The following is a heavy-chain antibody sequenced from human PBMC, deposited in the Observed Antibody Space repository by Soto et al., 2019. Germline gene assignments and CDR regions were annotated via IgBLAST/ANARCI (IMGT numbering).Heavy chain of an antibody. CDR1: GGTFSSYA. CDR3: ARARITIFGVVIPTEYYYYYGMDV. Sequence: VASVEVSCRASGGTFSSYAISWVRQAPGQGLEWMGGIIPIFGTANYAQKFQGRVTITADKSTSTAYMELSSLRSEDTAVYYCARARITIFGVVIPTEYYYYYGMDVWGQGTAVTVSS. D-gene: IGHD3-3*01. CDR2: IIPIFGTA. V-gene: IGHV1-69*06. J-gene: IGHJ6*02.